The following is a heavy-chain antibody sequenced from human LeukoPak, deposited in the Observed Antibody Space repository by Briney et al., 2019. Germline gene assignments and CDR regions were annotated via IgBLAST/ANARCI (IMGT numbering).Heavy chain of an antibody. CDR3: AKDTKRFGELLITDY. J-gene: IGHJ4*02. CDR2: ISYDGSNK. V-gene: IGHV3-30*18. Sequence: TGGSLRLSCAASGFTFRRYGMHWVRQAPGKGLEWVAVISYDGSNKYYADSVKGRFTISRDNSKNTLYLQMNSLRAEDTAVYYCAKDTKRFGELLITDYWGQGTLVTVSS. CDR1: GFTFRRYG. D-gene: IGHD3-10*01.